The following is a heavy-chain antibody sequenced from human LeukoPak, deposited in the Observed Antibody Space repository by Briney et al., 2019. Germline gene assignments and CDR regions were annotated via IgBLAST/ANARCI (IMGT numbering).Heavy chain of an antibody. CDR2: IYHRGTT. V-gene: IGHV4-4*02. CDR1: GGSISSHNW. Sequence: SETLSLTCAVSGGSISSHNWWSWVRQSPGKGLEWIGEIYHRGTTMYNPSLKSRVTISVDTSKNQFSLKLSSVTAADTAVYYCARVLPDSSGWYWLYYYYMDVWGKGTTVTVSS. D-gene: IGHD6-19*01. CDR3: ARVLPDSSGWYWLYYYYMDV. J-gene: IGHJ6*03.